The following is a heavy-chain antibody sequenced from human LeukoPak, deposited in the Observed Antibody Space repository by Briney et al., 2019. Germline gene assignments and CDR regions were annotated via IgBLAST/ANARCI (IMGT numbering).Heavy chain of an antibody. J-gene: IGHJ4*02. CDR2: ISGYNGNT. CDR3: ARDDGMVYVKFVDY. D-gene: IGHD2-8*01. Sequence: ASVKVSCKASGYTFTGYYMHWVRQAPGQGLEWMGWISGYNGNTNYAQKLQGRVTMTTDTSTSTAYMELRSLRSDDTAVYYCARDDGMVYVKFVDYWGQGTLVTVSS. CDR1: GYTFTGYY. V-gene: IGHV1-18*04.